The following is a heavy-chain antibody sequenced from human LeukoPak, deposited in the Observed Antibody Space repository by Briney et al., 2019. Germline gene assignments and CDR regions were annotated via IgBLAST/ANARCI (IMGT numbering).Heavy chain of an antibody. CDR3: ARGFTYYYGSGSYSKSDPEGFDY. V-gene: IGHV1-69*13. J-gene: IGHJ4*02. D-gene: IGHD3-10*01. CDR1: GYTFTSYY. Sequence: SVKVSCKASGYTFTSYYMHWVRQAPGQGLEWMGGIIPIFGTANYAQKFQGRVTITADESTSTAYMELSSLRSEDTAVYYCARGFTYYYGSGSYSKSDPEGFDYWGQGTLVTVS. CDR2: IIPIFGTA.